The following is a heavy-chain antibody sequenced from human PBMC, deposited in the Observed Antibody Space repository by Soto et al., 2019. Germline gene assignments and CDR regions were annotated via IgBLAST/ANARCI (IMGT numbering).Heavy chain of an antibody. J-gene: IGHJ6*02. V-gene: IGHV3-15*07. CDR1: GLTFSNAW. CDR2: IKSKTDGGTT. Sequence: GGSLRLSCAAAGLTFSNAWMNWVRQAPGKGLEWVGRIKSKTDGGTTDYAAPVKGRFTISRDDSKNTLYLQMNSLKTEDTAVYYCTTEGYCSGGSCYVPPRYYYGMDVWGQGTTATVSS. D-gene: IGHD2-15*01. CDR3: TTEGYCSGGSCYVPPRYYYGMDV.